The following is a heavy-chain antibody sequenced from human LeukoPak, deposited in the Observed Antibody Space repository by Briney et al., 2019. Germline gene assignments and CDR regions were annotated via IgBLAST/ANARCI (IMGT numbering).Heavy chain of an antibody. V-gene: IGHV3-11*01. D-gene: IGHD1-26*01. CDR1: GFTFSDYY. CDR2: ISSSGSTI. J-gene: IGHJ3*02. CDR3: ARTPSREDAFDI. Sequence: GGSLRLSCAASGFTFSDYYMSWIRQAPGKGLEWVSYISSSGSTIYYADPVKGRFTISRDNAKNSLYLQMNSLRAEDTAVYYCARTPSREDAFDIWAKGQWSPSLQ.